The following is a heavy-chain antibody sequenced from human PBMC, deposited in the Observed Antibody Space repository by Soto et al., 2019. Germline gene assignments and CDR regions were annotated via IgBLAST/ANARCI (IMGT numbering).Heavy chain of an antibody. CDR2: IYWNDDK. Sequence: QITLKESGPALVNPTQTLTLTCTFSGFSLSTSGVGVGWIRQPPGKALEWLALIYWNDDKRYSPSLKSRLTISRDASKNQVVLTGTDMDPVDTATYYCAGTGDSSSWYRYYYYGMDVWGQGTTVAVSS. V-gene: IGHV2-5*01. D-gene: IGHD6-13*01. J-gene: IGHJ6*02. CDR3: AGTGDSSSWYRYYYYGMDV. CDR1: GFSLSTSGVG.